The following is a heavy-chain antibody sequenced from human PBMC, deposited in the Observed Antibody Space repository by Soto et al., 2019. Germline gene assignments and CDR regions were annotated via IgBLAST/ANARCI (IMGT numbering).Heavy chain of an antibody. Sequence: QVQLVESGGGLVKPGGSLRLSCAASGFTFSDYYMSWIRQAPGKGLEWVSYISSSGSTIYYADSVKGRFTISRDNAKNSLYLKMNSLRAKDTAVYYCASLYGSGSYFGYYYGMDVWGQGTTVTVSS. D-gene: IGHD3-10*01. CDR3: ASLYGSGSYFGYYYGMDV. V-gene: IGHV3-11*01. CDR2: ISSSGSTI. CDR1: GFTFSDYY. J-gene: IGHJ6*02.